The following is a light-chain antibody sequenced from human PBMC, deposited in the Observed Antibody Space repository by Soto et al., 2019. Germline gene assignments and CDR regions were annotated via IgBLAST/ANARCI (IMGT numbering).Light chain of an antibody. CDR3: ATWDDSLNGRV. CDR2: NNN. Sequence: SVLTQPPSASGTPGQRVTISCSGSNSNIGSNTVNWYQQLPGTAPKLLIYNNNQRPSGVPDRFSGSKSGTSASLAISGLQSEDEADYYCATWDDSLNGRVFGGGTKVTVL. CDR1: NSNIGSNT. J-gene: IGLJ3*02. V-gene: IGLV1-44*01.